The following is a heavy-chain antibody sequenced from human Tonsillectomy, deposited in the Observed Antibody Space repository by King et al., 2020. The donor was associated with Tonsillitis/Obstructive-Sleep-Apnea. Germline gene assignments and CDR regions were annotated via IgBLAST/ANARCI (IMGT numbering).Heavy chain of an antibody. J-gene: IGHJ6*03. D-gene: IGHD2-2*02. CDR2: IIPIFGAA. CDR1: GGTFSSYA. CDR3: ARDGTGVVPAAIDGGYYYYMDV. V-gene: IGHV1-69*01. Sequence: VQLVQSGAEVKKPGSSVKVSCKASGGTFSSYAISWVRQAPGQGLEWMGGIIPIFGAANYAQKFQGRVTITADEATSTAYMELSSLRSEDTAVYYCARDGTGVVPAAIDGGYYYYMDVWGKGTTVTVSS.